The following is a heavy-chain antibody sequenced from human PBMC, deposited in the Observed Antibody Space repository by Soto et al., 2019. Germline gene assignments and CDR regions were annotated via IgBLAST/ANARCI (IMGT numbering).Heavy chain of an antibody. CDR3: AKDASGGWFGELFDNWFDS. Sequence: EVQLLESGGGLVQPGGSLRLSCAASGFTFSSYAMSWVRQAPGKGLEWVSGIRGSGGNTYYADSVKGRFTISRDNSKNTLYLQMNSLRAEDTAVYYCAKDASGGWFGELFDNWFDSWGQGTLVTVSS. J-gene: IGHJ5*01. CDR1: GFTFSSYA. D-gene: IGHD3-10*01. V-gene: IGHV3-23*01. CDR2: IRGSGGNT.